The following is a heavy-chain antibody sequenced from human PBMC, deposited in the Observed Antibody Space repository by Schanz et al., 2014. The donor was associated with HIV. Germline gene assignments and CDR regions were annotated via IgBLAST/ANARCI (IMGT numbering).Heavy chain of an antibody. CDR2: ISFDGNII. Sequence: DVQLVESGKYLVEPGESLRLSCVASGFNFSRYNMNWVRQTPGKGLEWISHISFDGNIIYYADSVQGRFTISRDNAKNSLFLQMASLRDEDTAVYYCAREWATVTTLGDWGQGTLVTVSS. J-gene: IGHJ4*02. CDR3: AREWATVTTLGD. D-gene: IGHD4-17*01. CDR1: GFNFSRYN. V-gene: IGHV3-48*02.